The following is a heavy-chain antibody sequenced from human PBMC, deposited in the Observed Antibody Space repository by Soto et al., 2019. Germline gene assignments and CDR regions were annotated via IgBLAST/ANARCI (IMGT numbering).Heavy chain of an antibody. CDR1: GFTFSSYA. J-gene: IGHJ5*02. CDR2: ISYDGSNK. CDR3: ATSYDFWSGYHNWFDP. V-gene: IGHV3-30-3*01. D-gene: IGHD3-3*01. Sequence: GGSLRLSCAASGFTFSSYAMHWVRQAPGKGLEWVAVISYDGSNKYYANSVKGRFTISRDNSKNPLYLQMNSLRAEDTAVYYCATSYDFWSGYHNWFDPWGQGTLVTVSS.